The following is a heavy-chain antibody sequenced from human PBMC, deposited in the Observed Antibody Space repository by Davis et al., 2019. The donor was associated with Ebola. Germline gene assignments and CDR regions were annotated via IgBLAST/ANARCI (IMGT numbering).Heavy chain of an antibody. J-gene: IGHJ6*02. D-gene: IGHD6-6*01. V-gene: IGHV1-2*02. CDR2: INPNSGGT. CDR1: GYTFTGYY. CDR3: ARSSSSPKSTYYYYYGMDV. Sequence: ASVKVSCKASGYTFTGYYMHWVRQAPGQGLEWMGWINPNSGGTNYAQKFQGRVTMTRDTSISTAYMELSRLRSDDTAVYYCARSSSSPKSTYYYYYGMDVWGQGTTVTVSS.